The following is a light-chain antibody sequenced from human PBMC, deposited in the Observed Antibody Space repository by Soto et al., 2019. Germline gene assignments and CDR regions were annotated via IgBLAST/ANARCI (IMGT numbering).Light chain of an antibody. J-gene: IGLJ3*02. V-gene: IGLV2-11*01. CDR3: YSFAGSYYWV. CDR1: NSDVGGYNY. CDR2: TVS. Sequence: QSALTQPRSVSGSPGQSVTISCTGTNSDVGGYNYVFWYQHRPGKAPKLIIYTVSQRPSGVPDRFSGSKSGNTASLTISGLQAEDEADYYCYSFAGSYYWVFGGGTKLTVL.